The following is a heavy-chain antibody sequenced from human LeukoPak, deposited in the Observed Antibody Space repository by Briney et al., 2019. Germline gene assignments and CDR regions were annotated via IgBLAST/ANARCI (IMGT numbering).Heavy chain of an antibody. Sequence: GASVKVSCKTSGGTFNNSAISWVRQAPGQGLEWLGGIMPLFGTAGYAQKFQGRVTITRNTSISTAYMELSSLRSEDTAVYYCARAEYSSSLGDYWGQGTLVTVSS. CDR3: ARAEYSSSLGDY. CDR2: IMPLFGTA. J-gene: IGHJ4*02. D-gene: IGHD6-6*01. CDR1: GGTFNNSA. V-gene: IGHV1-69*05.